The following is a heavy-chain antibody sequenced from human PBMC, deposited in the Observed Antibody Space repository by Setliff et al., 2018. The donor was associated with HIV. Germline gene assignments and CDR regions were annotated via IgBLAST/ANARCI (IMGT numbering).Heavy chain of an antibody. Sequence: PSETLSLTCTVSGGSISSGGYYWSLSRQHPGKGLEWIGNIYYSGSTYYNPSLTSRATISVDTSKNHFSLKLTSVTAADTAVYYCARALGIGGWYFDLWGRGTLVTVSS. J-gene: IGHJ2*01. CDR2: IYYSGST. CDR3: ARALGIGGWYFDL. V-gene: IGHV4-31*03. D-gene: IGHD7-27*01. CDR1: GGSISSGGYY.